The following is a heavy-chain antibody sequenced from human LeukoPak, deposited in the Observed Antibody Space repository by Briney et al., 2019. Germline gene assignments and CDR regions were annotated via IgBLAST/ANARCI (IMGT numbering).Heavy chain of an antibody. CDR1: GGSISSYY. CDR2: IYYSGST. D-gene: IGHD6-13*01. CDR3: ARQLAAAGQYYFDY. J-gene: IGHJ4*02. V-gene: IGHV4-59*08. Sequence: SETLSLTCTVSGGSISSYYWSWIRQPPGKGLEWIGYIYYSGSTNYNPSLKSRVTISVDTSKNQFSLKLSSVTAADTAVYYCARQLAAAGQYYFDYWGQGTLVTVSS.